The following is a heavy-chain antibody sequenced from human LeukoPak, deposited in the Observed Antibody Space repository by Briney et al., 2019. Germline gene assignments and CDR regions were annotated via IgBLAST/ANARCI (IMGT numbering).Heavy chain of an antibody. Sequence: PSQTLSLTCTVSGGSISRGSYFWSWIRQPAGKGLEWIGRFYTSATPNYNLSLKSRVTISVDTSRNQFSLKLSSVTAADTAVYYCARGGIPDYWGQGILDTVSS. V-gene: IGHV4-61*02. D-gene: IGHD2-21*01. J-gene: IGHJ4*02. CDR3: ARGGIPDY. CDR2: FYTSATP. CDR1: GGSISRGSYF.